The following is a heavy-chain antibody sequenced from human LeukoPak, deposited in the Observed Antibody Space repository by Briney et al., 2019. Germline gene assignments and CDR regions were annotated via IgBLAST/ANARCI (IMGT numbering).Heavy chain of an antibody. D-gene: IGHD1-26*01. J-gene: IGHJ5*02. Sequence: GGSLRLSCAASGFTFSSYGMHWVRQAPGKGLEWVAFIRYDGSNKYYADSVKGRFTISRDNSKNTLYLQMNSLRAEDTAVYYCAKVKWELRTDWFDPWGQGALVTVSS. CDR3: AKVKWELRTDWFDP. CDR2: IRYDGSNK. CDR1: GFTFSSYG. V-gene: IGHV3-30*02.